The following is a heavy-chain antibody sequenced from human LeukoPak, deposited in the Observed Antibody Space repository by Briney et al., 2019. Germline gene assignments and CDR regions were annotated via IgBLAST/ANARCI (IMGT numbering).Heavy chain of an antibody. CDR3: ARDRGVAVSDF. D-gene: IGHD3-10*01. V-gene: IGHV3-11*01. J-gene: IGHJ4*02. CDR2: VSGSGTSI. CDR1: GFTFSDYY. Sequence: PGGSLRLSCAASGFTFSDYYMSWIRQAPGKGRGWVSYVSGSGTSIHYADSVKGRFSISRDNAKNSLFLQMNSLRAEDTAVYYCARDRGVAVSDFWGQGTLVSVSS.